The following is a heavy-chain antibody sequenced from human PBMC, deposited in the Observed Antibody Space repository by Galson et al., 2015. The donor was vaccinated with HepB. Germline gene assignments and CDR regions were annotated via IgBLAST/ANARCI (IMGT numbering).Heavy chain of an antibody. V-gene: IGHV3-21*01. Sequence: SLRLSCAASGFTFSSFSMNWVRQAPGKGLEWVSSINSRSNYIYYADSVEGRFTISRDNAKNSLYLQMNSLRVEDTAVYYCAAYPHYYDRHNWGYVFDIWGQGTMVAVSS. CDR3: AAYPHYYDRHNWGYVFDI. D-gene: IGHD3-22*01. CDR1: GFTFSSFS. J-gene: IGHJ3*02. CDR2: INSRSNYI.